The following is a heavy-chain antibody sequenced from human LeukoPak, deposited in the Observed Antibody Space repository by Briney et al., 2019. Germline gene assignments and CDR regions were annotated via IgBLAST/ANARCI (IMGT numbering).Heavy chain of an antibody. Sequence: ASVKVSCKASGYTFTSYYMHWVRQAPGQGLEWMGIINPSGGSTDYAQKLQGRVTMTRDTSTSTVYMDLSSLRSEDTAVYYCARASAAAGRRVDYWGQGTLVTVSS. D-gene: IGHD6-13*01. CDR2: INPSGGST. CDR3: ARASAAAGRRVDY. J-gene: IGHJ4*02. CDR1: GYTFTSYY. V-gene: IGHV1-46*01.